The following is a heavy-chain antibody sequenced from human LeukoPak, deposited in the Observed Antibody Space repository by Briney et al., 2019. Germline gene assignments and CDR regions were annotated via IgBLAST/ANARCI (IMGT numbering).Heavy chain of an antibody. J-gene: IGHJ5*02. Sequence: SETLSPTCAVYGGSFSGYYWSWIRQPPGKGLEWIGEINHSGSTNYNPSLKSRVTISVDTSKNQFSLKLSSVTAADTAVYYCARGGTTVTPGLLWFDPWGQGTLVTVSS. CDR3: ARGGTTVTPGLLWFDP. V-gene: IGHV4-34*01. D-gene: IGHD4-17*01. CDR2: INHSGST. CDR1: GGSFSGYY.